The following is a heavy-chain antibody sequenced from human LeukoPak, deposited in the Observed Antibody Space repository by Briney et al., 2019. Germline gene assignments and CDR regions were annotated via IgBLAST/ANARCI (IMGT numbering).Heavy chain of an antibody. CDR3: ARSLPDHFDY. V-gene: IGHV3-43*02. J-gene: IGHJ4*02. CDR1: EFTFDDYA. CDR2: ISGDGGTT. Sequence: SGGSLRLSCAASEFTFDDYAMHWVRQAPGKGLEWVSLISGDGGTTYSADSVKGRFTISRDNSKNSLYLQMNSLRTEDTALYYCARSLPDHFDYWGQGTLVTVSS.